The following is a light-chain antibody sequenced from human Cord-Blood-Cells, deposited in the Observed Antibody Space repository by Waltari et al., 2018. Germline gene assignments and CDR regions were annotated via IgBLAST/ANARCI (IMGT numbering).Light chain of an antibody. J-gene: IGKJ2*01. Sequence: DIQMTQTPSSLSASVADRVTITCRASQSISSYLNWYQQKPGKAPKLLIYAASSLPSGGPSRFSGSGSGTDFTLTISSLQPEDFATYYCQQSYSTPRTFGQGTKLEIK. CDR3: QQSYSTPRT. CDR2: AAS. V-gene: IGKV1-39*01. CDR1: QSISSY.